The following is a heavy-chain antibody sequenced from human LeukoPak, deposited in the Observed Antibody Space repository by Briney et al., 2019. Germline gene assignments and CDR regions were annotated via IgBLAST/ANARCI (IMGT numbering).Heavy chain of an antibody. CDR1: EFTFSNYW. Sequence: PGGSLRLSCAATEFTFSNYWMHWVRQAPGKGLVWVSRINPGGTNTAYADSVKGRFTISRDNAKNTLYMQMNSLRVDDTAVYYCVPHNWNYPNYWGQGTLVTVSS. J-gene: IGHJ4*02. CDR2: INPGGTNT. CDR3: VPHNWNYPNY. V-gene: IGHV3-74*01. D-gene: IGHD1-7*01.